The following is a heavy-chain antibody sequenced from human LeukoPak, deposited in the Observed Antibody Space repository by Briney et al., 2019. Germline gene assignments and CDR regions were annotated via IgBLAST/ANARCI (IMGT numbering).Heavy chain of an antibody. Sequence: GGSLTLSCAASGFTLSSYEMNWVRQAPGKGLEWVSYISSSGSTIYYADSVKGRFTISRDNAKNSLYLQMNSLRAEDTAVYYCAGRIVVVPAAIIAFDIWGQGTMVTVSS. V-gene: IGHV3-48*03. CDR2: ISSSGSTI. CDR1: GFTLSSYE. J-gene: IGHJ3*02. D-gene: IGHD2-2*02. CDR3: AGRIVVVPAAIIAFDI.